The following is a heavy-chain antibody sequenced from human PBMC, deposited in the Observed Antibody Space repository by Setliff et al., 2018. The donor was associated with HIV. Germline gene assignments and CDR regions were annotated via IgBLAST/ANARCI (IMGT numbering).Heavy chain of an antibody. CDR3: ARVRYCSGGSCYGGEYWFDP. V-gene: IGHV1-46*01. CDR1: GYTFTSYY. D-gene: IGHD2-15*01. J-gene: IGHJ5*02. Sequence: ASVKVSCKASGYTFTSYYMHWVRQAPGQGLEWMGIINPSGGSTSYAQKFQGRVTMTRDTSTSTAYMELSSQRSEDIDVYYCARVRYCSGGSCYGGEYWFDPWGQG. CDR2: INPSGGST.